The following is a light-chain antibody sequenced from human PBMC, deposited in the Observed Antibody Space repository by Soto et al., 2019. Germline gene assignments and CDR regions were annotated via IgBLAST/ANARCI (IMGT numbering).Light chain of an antibody. CDR2: DAS. CDR1: QSVRSY. CDR3: QQLYSWPLIT. Sequence: IVLEPYLSSFPFFPEPRVTLSCKASQSVRSYLLWYQQKPGQAPRLLISDASNRATGIPARFSGSGSETDFTLTISSLEPEDFAVYFCQQLYSWPLITFGHVTRLEIK. J-gene: IGKJ5*01. V-gene: IGKV3-11*01.